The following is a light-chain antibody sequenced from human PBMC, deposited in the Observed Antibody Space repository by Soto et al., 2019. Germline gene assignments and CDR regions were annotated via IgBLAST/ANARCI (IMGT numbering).Light chain of an antibody. CDR2: AAS. V-gene: IGKV1-12*01. CDR1: QDIRSW. Sequence: DIQLTQSPSSVSASIGDRVTITCWASQDIRSWLAWYQQKAGKAPKLVISAASTLQRGVPSRFSGSGFGTNFTLAITSLQPEDFATYYCQQANSFPITFGQGTRLDMK. J-gene: IGKJ5*01. CDR3: QQANSFPIT.